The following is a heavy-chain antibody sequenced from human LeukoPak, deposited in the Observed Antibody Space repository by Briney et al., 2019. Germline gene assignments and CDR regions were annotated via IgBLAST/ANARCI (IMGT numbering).Heavy chain of an antibody. V-gene: IGHV4-34*01. CDR3: ARQSSGWYPFGMDV. CDR2: INHSGST. Sequence: SETLSLTCAVYGGSFSGYYWSWIRQPPGKGLEWIGEINHSGSTNYNPSLKSRVTISVDTSKNQFSLKLSSVTAADTAVYYCARQSSGWYPFGMDVWGQGTTVTVSS. J-gene: IGHJ6*02. CDR1: GGSFSGYY. D-gene: IGHD6-19*01.